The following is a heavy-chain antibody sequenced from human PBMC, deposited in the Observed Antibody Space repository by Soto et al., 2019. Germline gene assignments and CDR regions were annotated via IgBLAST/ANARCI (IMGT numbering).Heavy chain of an antibody. D-gene: IGHD3-9*01. Sequence: SETLSLTCSVSGGSISGYYWSWIRQPAGKGLEWIGRVYTSGNANYNPSLKSRVTMSVDTSKNQFSLKLSSVTAADTAVYYCARGSTYYDILTGYQNRFYYYYGMDVWGQGTTVTVSS. CDR2: VYTSGNA. CDR3: ARGSTYYDILTGYQNRFYYYYGMDV. CDR1: GGSISGYY. V-gene: IGHV4-4*07. J-gene: IGHJ6*02.